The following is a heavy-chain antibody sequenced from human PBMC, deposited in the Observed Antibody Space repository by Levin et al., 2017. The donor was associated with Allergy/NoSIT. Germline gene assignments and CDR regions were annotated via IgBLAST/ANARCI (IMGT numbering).Heavy chain of an antibody. CDR3: ARVETYYYDSSGYYCSDY. J-gene: IGHJ4*02. D-gene: IGHD3-22*01. CDR2: ISSSSSYI. Sequence: LSLTCAASGFTFSSYSMNWVRQAPGKGLEWVSSISSSSSYIYYADSVKGRFTISRDNAKNSLYLQMNSLRAEDTAVYYCARVETYYYDSSGYYCSDYWGQGTLVTVSS. CDR1: GFTFSSYS. V-gene: IGHV3-21*01.